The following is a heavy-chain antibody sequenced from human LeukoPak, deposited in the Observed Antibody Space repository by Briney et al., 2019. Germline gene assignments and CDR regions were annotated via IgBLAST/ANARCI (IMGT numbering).Heavy chain of an antibody. CDR1: GVTFSSYW. Sequence: GGSLRLSCAASGVTFSSYWMHWVRQAPGKGLVWVSHINSDGSSTTYADSVKGRFTISRDNAKNTLYLQMNSLRAEDTAVYYCARAMGGSFYSGASDIWGRGTKVTVSS. D-gene: IGHD1-26*01. V-gene: IGHV3-74*01. CDR3: ARAMGGSFYSGASDI. J-gene: IGHJ3*02. CDR2: INSDGSST.